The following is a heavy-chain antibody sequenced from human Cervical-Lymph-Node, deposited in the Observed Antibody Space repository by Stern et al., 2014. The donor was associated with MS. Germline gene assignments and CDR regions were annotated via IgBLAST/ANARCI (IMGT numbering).Heavy chain of an antibody. Sequence: EVQLVESGGGLVKPGDSLRLSCDASGFTFSHSSIHWVRQAPGKGLEWISSISNNSTQTICADSGEGRFTIVRDHAKDSVSLHRGSLRAEDTAVYCCARARVGDYARSPHLDSWGQGTLGTVSS. CDR3: ARARVGDYARSPHLDS. CDR2: ISNNSTQT. D-gene: IGHD4-17*01. V-gene: IGHV3-21*01. J-gene: IGHJ4*02. CDR1: GFTFSHSS.